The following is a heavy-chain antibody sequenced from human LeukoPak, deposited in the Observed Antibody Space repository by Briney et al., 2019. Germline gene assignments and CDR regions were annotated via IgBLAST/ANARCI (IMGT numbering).Heavy chain of an antibody. CDR2: ISSSSNTI. D-gene: IGHD3-10*01. J-gene: IGHJ4*02. V-gene: IGHV3-48*01. CDR3: ARAKLWFGDPGSFDY. CDR1: GFTFSSYN. Sequence: GGSLRLSCAASGFTFSSYNMNWVRQAPGKGLEWVSYISSSSNTIYYADSVKGRFTISRDNAKNSLYLQMNSLRAEDTALYHCARAKLWFGDPGSFDYWGQGTLVTVSS.